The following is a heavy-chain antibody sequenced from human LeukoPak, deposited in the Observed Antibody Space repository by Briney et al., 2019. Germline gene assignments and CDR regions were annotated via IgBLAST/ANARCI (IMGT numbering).Heavy chain of an antibody. CDR1: GFTFSSYG. D-gene: IGHD6-13*01. J-gene: IGHJ4*02. CDR3: AKDRLPDGRWSLDY. Sequence: PGGSLRLSCAASGFTFSSYGMHWVRQAPGKGLEWVAVISYDGSNKYYADSVKGRFTISRDNSKNTLYLQMNSLRVEDTALYYCAKDRLPDGRWSLDYWGQGTLVTVSS. CDR2: ISYDGSNK. V-gene: IGHV3-30*18.